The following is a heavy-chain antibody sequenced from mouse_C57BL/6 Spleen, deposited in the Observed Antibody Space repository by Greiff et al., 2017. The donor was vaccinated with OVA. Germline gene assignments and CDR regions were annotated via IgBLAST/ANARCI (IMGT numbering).Heavy chain of an antibody. CDR3: ARTSYGNPYYFGY. Sequence: VQLQQSGGDLVKPGGSLKLSCAASGFTFSSYGMSWVRQTPDKRLEWVATISSGGSYTYYPDSVKGRFTISRDNAKNTLYLQMSSLKSEDTAMYYCARTSYGNPYYFGYWGQGTTLTVSS. D-gene: IGHD2-10*01. J-gene: IGHJ2*01. CDR1: GFTFSSYG. V-gene: IGHV5-6*01. CDR2: ISSGGSYT.